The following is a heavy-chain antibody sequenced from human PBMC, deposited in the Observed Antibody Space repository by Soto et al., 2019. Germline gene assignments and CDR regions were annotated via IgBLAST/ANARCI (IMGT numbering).Heavy chain of an antibody. CDR2: IYHSGST. CDR3: ARDNGSGGSCYLVFRGGMDV. J-gene: IGHJ6*02. V-gene: IGHV4-4*02. D-gene: IGHD2-15*01. Sequence: QVQLQESGPGLVKPSGTLSLTCAVSGGAISSSNWWSWVRQPPGKGLEWIGEIYHSGSTNYNPALKIRVNISVDKSKNQFSMKLSSVPAADTAVYYCARDNGSGGSCYLVFRGGMDVWGQGSTVTVSS. CDR1: GGAISSSNW.